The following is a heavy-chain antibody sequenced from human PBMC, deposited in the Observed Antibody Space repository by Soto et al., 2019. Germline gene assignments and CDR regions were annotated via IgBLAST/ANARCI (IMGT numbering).Heavy chain of an antibody. Sequence: SETLSLTCVISGDSVSNNSAAWIWIRQSPSRGLEWLGRTYYRSKWYSDSAVSVKSRITVKPDTSTNQFSLQLNSVTPEDAAVYYCAREVGESRHWIDSCGQGTLLTVSS. CDR2: TYYRSKWYS. V-gene: IGHV6-1*01. D-gene: IGHD2-2*01. J-gene: IGHJ5*01. CDR1: GDSVSNNSAA. CDR3: AREVGESRHWIDS.